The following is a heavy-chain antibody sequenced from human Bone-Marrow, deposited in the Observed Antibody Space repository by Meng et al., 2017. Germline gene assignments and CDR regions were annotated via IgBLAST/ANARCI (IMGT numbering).Heavy chain of an antibody. CDR2: IWYDGSNK. Sequence: GESLKISCAASGFTVTSNEMSWVRQAPGKGLEWVSVIWYDGSNKYYADSVKGRFTISRDNSKNTLYLQMNSLRAEDTAVYYCARDFYDSNGYYRVFDYWGQGTLVTVSS. J-gene: IGHJ4*02. D-gene: IGHD3-22*01. CDR1: GFTVTSNE. V-gene: IGHV3-33*08. CDR3: ARDFYDSNGYYRVFDY.